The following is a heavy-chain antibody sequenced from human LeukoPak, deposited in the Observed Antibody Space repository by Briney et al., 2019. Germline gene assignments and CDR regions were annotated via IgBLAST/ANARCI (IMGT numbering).Heavy chain of an antibody. Sequence: SETLSLTCAVYGGSFSGYYWSWIRQPPGKGLEWIGEINHSGSTNYNPSLKSRVTISVDTSKNQFSLKLSSVTAADTAVYYCARKRRGHSYNFDYWGQGTLVTVSS. CDR3: ARKRRGHSYNFDY. V-gene: IGHV4-34*01. CDR1: GGSFSGYY. CDR2: INHSGST. J-gene: IGHJ4*02. D-gene: IGHD5-18*01.